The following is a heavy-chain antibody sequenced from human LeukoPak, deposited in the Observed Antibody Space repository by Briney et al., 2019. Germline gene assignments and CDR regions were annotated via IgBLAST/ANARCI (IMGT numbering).Heavy chain of an antibody. J-gene: IGHJ5*02. Sequence: SQTLSLTCAVSGGSISSGGYSWSWIRQPPGKGLEWIGYIYRSGSTYYNPSLKSRVTISVDRSKNQFSLKLSSVTAADTAVYYCARTSYVDTAMVFDPWGQGTLVTVSS. CDR1: GGSISSGGYS. CDR2: IYRSGST. V-gene: IGHV4-30-2*01. CDR3: ARTSYVDTAMVFDP. D-gene: IGHD5-18*01.